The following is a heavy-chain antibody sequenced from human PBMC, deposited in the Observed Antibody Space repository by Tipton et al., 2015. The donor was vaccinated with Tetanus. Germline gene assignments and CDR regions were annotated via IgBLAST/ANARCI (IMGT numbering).Heavy chain of an antibody. Sequence: LRLSCSVSGVPIKGGGFYWTWIRQPPGKGLEWIGYIYSPGTTSYAPSLRGRATISFDSVKNHFSLSLSSVTAADTAMYYCARDGGNYFYYGMNVWGQGAAVTVSS. CDR2: IYSPGTT. CDR1: GVPIKGGGFY. CDR3: ARDGGNYFYYGMNV. J-gene: IGHJ6*02. V-gene: IGHV4-31*03.